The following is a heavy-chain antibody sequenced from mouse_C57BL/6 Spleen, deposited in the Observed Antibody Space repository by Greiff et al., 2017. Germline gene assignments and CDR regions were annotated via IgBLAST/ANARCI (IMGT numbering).Heavy chain of an antibody. D-gene: IGHD1-1*01. CDR3: ASNEYYGRSYRDY. J-gene: IGHJ2*01. V-gene: IGHV1-39*01. CDR1: GYSFTDYN. CDR2: INPNYGTT. Sequence: VQLQQSGPELVNPGASVKISCKASGYSFTDYNMNWVKQSNGKSLEWIGVINPNYGTTSYNQKFKGKDTLTVDQSSSTAYMQLNSLTSEDSAVYYCASNEYYGRSYRDYWGQGTTLTVSS.